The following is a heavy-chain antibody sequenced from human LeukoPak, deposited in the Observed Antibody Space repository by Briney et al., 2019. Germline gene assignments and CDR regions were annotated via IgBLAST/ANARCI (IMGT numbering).Heavy chain of an antibody. CDR3: ARGYYYGSGSYFVNFDY. J-gene: IGHJ4*02. D-gene: IGHD3-10*01. Sequence: SETLSLTCTVSGGSISSSSYYWGWIRQPPGKGLEWIGSIYYSGSTYYNPSLKSRVTISVDTSKNQFSLKLSSVTAADTAVYYCARGYYYGSGSYFVNFDYWGQGTLVTVSS. CDR1: GGSISSSSYY. V-gene: IGHV4-39*07. CDR2: IYYSGST.